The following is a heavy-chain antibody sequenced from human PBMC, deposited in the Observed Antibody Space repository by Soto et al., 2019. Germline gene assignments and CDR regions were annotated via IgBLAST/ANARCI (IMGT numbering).Heavy chain of an antibody. Sequence: SVKRDCPASGGTFSSYAISWVRQAPGQGLEWMGGIIPIFGTANYAQKFQGRVTITADKSTSTAYMELSSLRSEDTAVYYCATHSSFDYPGEYYYAMYGSGQGTKV. J-gene: IGHJ6*02. D-gene: IGHD3-22*01. V-gene: IGHV1-69*06. CDR1: GGTFSSYA. CDR2: IIPIFGTA. CDR3: ATHSSFDYPGEYYYAMYG.